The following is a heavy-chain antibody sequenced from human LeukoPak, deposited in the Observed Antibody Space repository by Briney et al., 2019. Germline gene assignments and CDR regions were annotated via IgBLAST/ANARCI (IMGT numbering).Heavy chain of an antibody. CDR3: ARDMSPLLYGGNCFDY. D-gene: IGHD4-23*01. J-gene: IGHJ4*02. V-gene: IGHV3-48*03. CDR1: GFTFSSYE. Sequence: GGSLRLSCAVSGFTFSSYEMNWVRQAPGKGLELVSYISSSGFNIFYADSVKGRFTISRDNDKNSLYLQMNSLRAEDTAVYYCARDMSPLLYGGNCFDYWGQGTLVTVSS. CDR2: ISSSGFNI.